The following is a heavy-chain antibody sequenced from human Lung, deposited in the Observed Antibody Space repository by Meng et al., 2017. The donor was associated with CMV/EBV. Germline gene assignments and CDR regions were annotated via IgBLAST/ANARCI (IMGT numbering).Heavy chain of an antibody. Sequence: SXXVFXKASGGTFSSYAISWVRQAPGQGLEWMGGIIPIFGTANYAQKFQGRVTITTDESTSTAYMELSRLRSEDTAVYYCARDRGTIFGVDFDYWGQGTLVTVSS. V-gene: IGHV1-69*05. CDR1: GGTFSSYA. CDR3: ARDRGTIFGVDFDY. J-gene: IGHJ4*02. CDR2: IIPIFGTA. D-gene: IGHD3-3*01.